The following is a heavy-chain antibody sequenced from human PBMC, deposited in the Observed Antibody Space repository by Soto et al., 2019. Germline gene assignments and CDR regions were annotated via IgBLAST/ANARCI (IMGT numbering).Heavy chain of an antibody. CDR2: IYYNGST. D-gene: IGHD6-13*01. CDR1: GLTMRSSSYY. J-gene: IGHJ4*02. V-gene: IGHV4-31*03. CDR3: ARYRISGSWSKFDY. Sequence: TLPVTYTVSGLTMRSSSYYLSCILQHPGKVLEWVGNIYYNGSTYYSPSLKSRVTLWADTSKNQFSLRLASVTAADTAVYYCARYRISGSWSKFDYWCQGNLVT.